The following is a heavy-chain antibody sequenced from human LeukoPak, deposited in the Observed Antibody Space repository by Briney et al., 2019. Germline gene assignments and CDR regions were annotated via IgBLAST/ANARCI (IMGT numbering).Heavy chain of an antibody. D-gene: IGHD6-13*01. V-gene: IGHV1-46*01. CDR3: LAAADTLDY. J-gene: IGHJ4*02. CDR1: GYTFTGYY. Sequence: ASVKVSCKASGYTFTGYYMHWVRQAPGQGLEWMGIINPSGGSTSYAQKFQGRVTMTRDMSTSTVYMELSSLRSEDTAVYYCLAAADTLDYWGQGTLVTVSS. CDR2: INPSGGST.